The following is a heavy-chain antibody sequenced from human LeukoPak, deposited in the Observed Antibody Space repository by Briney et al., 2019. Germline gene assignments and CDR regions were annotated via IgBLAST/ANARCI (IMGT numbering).Heavy chain of an antibody. CDR3: ARAGWLLLRSYIPAAFDI. CDR1: GGSISSSRYY. J-gene: IGHJ3*02. D-gene: IGHD2-15*01. V-gene: IGHV4-39*07. CDR2: INHSGST. Sequence: SETLSLTCTVSGGSISSSRYYWGWIRQPPGKGLEWIGEINHSGSTNYNPSLKSRVTISVDTSKNQFSLKLSSVTAADTAVYYCARAGWLLLRSYIPAAFDIWGQGTMVTVSS.